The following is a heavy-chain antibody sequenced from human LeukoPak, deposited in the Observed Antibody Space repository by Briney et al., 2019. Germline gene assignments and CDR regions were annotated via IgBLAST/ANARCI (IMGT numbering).Heavy chain of an antibody. CDR1: GGSFSGYY. CDR2: INHSGST. D-gene: IGHD2-2*02. Sequence: KSSETLSLTCAVYGGSFSGYYWSWIRQPPGKGLEWIGEINHSGSTNYNPSLKSRVIISVDTSKNQFSLKLSSVTAADTAVYYCARDCSSTSLLYGTTNWFDPWGQGTLVTVSS. J-gene: IGHJ5*02. V-gene: IGHV4-34*01. CDR3: ARDCSSTSLLYGTTNWFDP.